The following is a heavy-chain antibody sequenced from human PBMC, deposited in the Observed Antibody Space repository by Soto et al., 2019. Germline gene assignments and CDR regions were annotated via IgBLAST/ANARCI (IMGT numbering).Heavy chain of an antibody. CDR2: ISGSGGST. CDR1: GFTFSSYA. J-gene: IGHJ6*02. D-gene: IGHD1-1*01. CDR3: ARDGTLYYYYGMDV. V-gene: IGHV3-23*01. Sequence: PGGSLRLSCAASGFTFSSYAMSWVRKAPGKGLEWVAAISGSGGSTYYADSVKGRVTISRDNSKNTLYLQMNSLRAEDTAVYYCARDGTLYYYYGMDVWGQGTTVTVSS.